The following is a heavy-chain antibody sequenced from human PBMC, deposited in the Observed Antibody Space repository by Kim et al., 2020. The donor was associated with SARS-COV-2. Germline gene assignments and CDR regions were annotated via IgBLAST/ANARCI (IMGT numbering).Heavy chain of an antibody. J-gene: IGHJ3*02. CDR2: FDPEDGET. Sequence: ASVKVSCKVSGYTLTELSMHWVRQAPGKGLEWMGGFDPEDGETIYAQKFQGRVTMTEDTSTDTAYMELSSLRSEDTAVYYCATGLGATSVDAFDIWGQGTMVTVSS. CDR1: GYTLTELS. D-gene: IGHD1-26*01. CDR3: ATGLGATSVDAFDI. V-gene: IGHV1-24*01.